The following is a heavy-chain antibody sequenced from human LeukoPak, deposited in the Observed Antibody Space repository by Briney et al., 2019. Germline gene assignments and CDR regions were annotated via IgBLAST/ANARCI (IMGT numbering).Heavy chain of an antibody. CDR3: ARHSSDRGNFDH. D-gene: IGHD3-16*01. Sequence: GSLRLSCAASGFTFSSYWMGWIRQPPGKGLEWIGSLEWIGNMYSSGTTYYNPSLKSRVTISVDTSKNQFSLKVTSVTAADTAVYYCARHSSDRGNFDHWGQGTLVTVSS. J-gene: IGHJ4*02. V-gene: IGHV4-39*01. CDR2: MYSSGTT. CDR1: GFTFSSYW.